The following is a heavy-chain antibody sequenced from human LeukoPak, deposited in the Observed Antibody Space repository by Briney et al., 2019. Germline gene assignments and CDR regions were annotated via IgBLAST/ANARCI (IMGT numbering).Heavy chain of an antibody. CDR3: ASYSNSWYYFDY. J-gene: IGHJ4*02. D-gene: IGHD6-13*01. CDR2: MYYSGNS. Sequence: SETLSLTCTVSGGSITSYYWSWIRQPPGKGLEWIGYMYYSGNSYYNPSLKSRVTISVDTSKNQFALKLSSMTAADTAVYYCASYSNSWYYFDYWGQGTLVTVSS. CDR1: GGSITSYY. V-gene: IGHV4-59*01.